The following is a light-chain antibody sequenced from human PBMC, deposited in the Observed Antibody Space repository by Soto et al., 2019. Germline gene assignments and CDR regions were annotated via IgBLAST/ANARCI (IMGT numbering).Light chain of an antibody. J-gene: IGKJ4*01. CDR1: HSLLHSDGYNY. CDR3: MQALQTPLT. V-gene: IGKV2-28*01. CDR2: LGS. Sequence: DIVMTQSPLSLPVIPREPASISCRSSHSLLHSDGYNYLDWFLQRPGQSPQLLIYLGSSRASGVPDRFSGSGSGTDFTLKISRVEAEDVGVYYCMQALQTPLTFGGGTKVDIK.